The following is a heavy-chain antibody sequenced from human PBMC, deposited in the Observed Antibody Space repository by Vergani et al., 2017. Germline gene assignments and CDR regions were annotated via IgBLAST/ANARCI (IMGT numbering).Heavy chain of an antibody. CDR3: ARDRLFPNDVFDI. Sequence: EVQLLEAGGDLVQPGGSLRLSCSGSGFIFNNFAISWVRQAPGQGLAWVAAISGTDGRTWYANSVKGRFTISRDNIKNSLCLQLSSLRVGDTAIYYCARDRLFPNDVFDIWGQGTLVTVFS. D-gene: IGHD2/OR15-2a*01. V-gene: IGHV3-23*01. CDR1: GFIFNNFA. CDR2: ISGTDGRT. J-gene: IGHJ3*02.